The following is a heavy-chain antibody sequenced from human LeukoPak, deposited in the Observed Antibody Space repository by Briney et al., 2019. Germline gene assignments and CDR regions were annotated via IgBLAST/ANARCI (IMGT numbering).Heavy chain of an antibody. J-gene: IGHJ4*02. CDR2: IYYSGST. CDR1: SGSISSGDYY. V-gene: IGHV4-30-4*01. D-gene: IGHD3-9*01. Sequence: SQTLSLTCTVSSGSISSGDYYWSWIRQSPGKGLEWIGSIYYSGSTYYYPSLKSRVTISVDTSKNQFSLKLNSVTAADTAVYYCASWGYYDILTGYYPTSFYWGQGTLVTVSS. CDR3: ASWGYYDILTGYYPTSFY.